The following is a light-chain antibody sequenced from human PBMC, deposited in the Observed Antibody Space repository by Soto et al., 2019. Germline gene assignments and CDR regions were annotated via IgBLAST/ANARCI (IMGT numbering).Light chain of an antibody. Sequence: EIVMTQSPATLSVSPGERAPPSCRASQSVSSNYVAWYRQKPGQAPRLLIDGASSRATGIPDRFSGSGSGTDFTLTISRLEPEDFAVYYCQQYGSSWTFGQGTKVDIK. CDR1: QSVSSNY. V-gene: IGKV3-20*01. J-gene: IGKJ1*01. CDR3: QQYGSSWT. CDR2: GAS.